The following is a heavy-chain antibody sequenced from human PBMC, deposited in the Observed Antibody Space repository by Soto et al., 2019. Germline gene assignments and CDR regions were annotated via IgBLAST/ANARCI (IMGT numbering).Heavy chain of an antibody. Sequence: HPGGSLRLSCAASGFTVSSSYMTWIRQTPENGLEWVSVIYTDGTTYYTDSVRGRFTISRDNSKNTLYLEMNSLRVEDTAVYYCEREMRGAYNQRDEFFWAQGTLVTVSS. D-gene: IGHD3-3*01. CDR3: EREMRGAYNQRDEFF. CDR2: IYTDGTT. CDR1: GFTVSSSY. J-gene: IGHJ4*02. V-gene: IGHV3-53*01.